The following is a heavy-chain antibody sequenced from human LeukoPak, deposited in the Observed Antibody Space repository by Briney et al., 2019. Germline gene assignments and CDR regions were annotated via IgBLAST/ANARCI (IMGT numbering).Heavy chain of an antibody. J-gene: IGHJ4*02. CDR3: ASSMVRGHPANY. CDR1: GASISSSNW. V-gene: IGHV4-4*02. CDR2: IYHSGTT. D-gene: IGHD3-10*01. Sequence: SETLSLTCAVSGASISSSNWWSWVRQPPGKGLEWIGEIYHSGTTNYNPSLKGRVTISVDKSKNQFSLKLSSVTAADTAVYYCASSMVRGHPANYWGQGTLVTVSS.